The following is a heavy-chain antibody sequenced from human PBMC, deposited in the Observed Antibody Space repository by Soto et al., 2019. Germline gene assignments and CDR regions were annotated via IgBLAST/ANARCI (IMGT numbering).Heavy chain of an antibody. V-gene: IGHV4-61*03. CDR1: GVSVSSGSYY. CDR2: NYHSGFP. J-gene: IGHJ4*02. Sequence: SETLSLTCSVSGVSVSSGSYYLSWIRQRPGKGLEWIGYNYHSGFPKYNPALRSLVTISVDTSKNHFSLNLKSVTAADTAVYYCARDRGTEDSGGQGTLVTVPS. CDR3: ARDRGTEDS.